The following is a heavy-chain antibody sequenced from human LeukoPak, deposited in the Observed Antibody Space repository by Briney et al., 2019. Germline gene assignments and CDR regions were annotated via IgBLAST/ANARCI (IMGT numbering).Heavy chain of an antibody. Sequence: SETLSLTCTVSGGSISSYYWSWIRQPPGKGLEWIGYIYCSGSTNYNPSLKSRVTISVDTSKNQFSLKLSSVTAADTAVYYCARERGNWNSFDYWGQGTLVTVSS. V-gene: IGHV4-59*01. D-gene: IGHD1/OR15-1a*01. J-gene: IGHJ4*02. CDR1: GGSISSYY. CDR3: ARERGNWNSFDY. CDR2: IYCSGST.